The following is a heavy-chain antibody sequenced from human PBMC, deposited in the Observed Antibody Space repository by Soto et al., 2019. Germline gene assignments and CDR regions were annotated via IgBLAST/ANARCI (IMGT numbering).Heavy chain of an antibody. J-gene: IGHJ5*02. Sequence: QVLLHESGPGLVKPSDTLSLTCSVSNGSIDGFYWNWIRQSPEKGLEWIGQIYFSGSTIYSPSFKSRVKRTVDSSKSQVALRLTSVTAADTAVYFLARASGLSTDNWFDPWGQGMLVSVSS. CDR2: IYFSGST. CDR1: NGSIDGFY. D-gene: IGHD2-2*01. CDR3: ARASGLSTDNWFDP. V-gene: IGHV4-59*07.